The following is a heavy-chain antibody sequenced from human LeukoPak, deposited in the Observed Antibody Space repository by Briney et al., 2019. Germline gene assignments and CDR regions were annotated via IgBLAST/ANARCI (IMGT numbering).Heavy chain of an antibody. D-gene: IGHD5-18*01. Sequence: PGGSLRLSCAASGFTFSSYWMHWVRQAPGKGLVWVSRISSDGSSTTYADSVKGRFTISRDNAKNTLYLQMNSLRAEDTAVYYCAKRGPYSWADAFDIWGQGTMVTVSS. CDR3: AKRGPYSWADAFDI. CDR1: GFTFSSYW. V-gene: IGHV3-74*01. J-gene: IGHJ3*02. CDR2: ISSDGSST.